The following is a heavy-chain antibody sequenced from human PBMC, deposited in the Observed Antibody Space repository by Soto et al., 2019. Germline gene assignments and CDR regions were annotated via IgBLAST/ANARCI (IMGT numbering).Heavy chain of an antibody. V-gene: IGHV3-21*06. CDR1: GFTFSYYP. J-gene: IGHJ4*02. D-gene: IGHD3-10*01. CDR3: AREGVHNYTEYYFDY. CDR2: ISGIKNYI. Sequence: WWSLRLSFAASGFTFSYYPLHWVRRAPGKGLEWVSSISGIKNYIRYADSVKGRFTISRDNAKTSLYLQMNSLTAEDTAVYYCAREGVHNYTEYYFDYWGQGTLVTVSS.